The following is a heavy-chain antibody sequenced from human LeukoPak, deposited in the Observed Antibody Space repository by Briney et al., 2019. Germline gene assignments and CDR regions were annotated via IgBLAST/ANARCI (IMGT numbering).Heavy chain of an antibody. D-gene: IGHD1-26*01. CDR1: GFTFSSYE. CDR2: ISSSGSTI. CDR3: ARDGASGSYDY. V-gene: IGHV3-48*03. J-gene: IGHJ4*02. Sequence: GGSLRLSCAASGFTFSSYEMNWVRQAPGKGLEWVSYISSSGSTISYADSVKGRFAISRDKAKISLYLQMNRLRAEDTAVYYCARDGASGSYDYWGQGTLVTVSS.